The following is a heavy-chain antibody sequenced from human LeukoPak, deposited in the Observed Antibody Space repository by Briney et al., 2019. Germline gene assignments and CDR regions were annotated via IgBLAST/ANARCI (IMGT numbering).Heavy chain of an antibody. D-gene: IGHD2-21*02. CDR2: IKSKTDGGTT. CDR3: IALAYCGGDCYLGDAFDI. J-gene: IGHJ3*02. CDR1: GFTFSNAW. V-gene: IGHV3-15*01. Sequence: PGGSLRLSCAASGFTFSNAWMSWVRQAPGKGLEWVGRIKSKTDGGTTDYAAPVKGRFTISRDDSKNTLYLQMNSLKTEDTAVYYCIALAYCGGDCYLGDAFDIWGQGTMVTVSS.